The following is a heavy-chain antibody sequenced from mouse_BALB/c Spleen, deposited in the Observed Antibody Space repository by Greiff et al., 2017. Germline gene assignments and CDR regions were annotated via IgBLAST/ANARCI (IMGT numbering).Heavy chain of an antibody. CDR3: AVDYDWGYYAMDY. CDR2: INPYNDGT. Sequence: EVQGVESGPELVKPGASVKMSCKASGYTFTSYVMHWVKQKPGQGLEWIGYINPYNDGTKYNEKFKGKATLTSDKSSSTAYMELSSLTSEDSAVYYCAVDYDWGYYAMDYWGQGTSVTVSS. J-gene: IGHJ4*01. V-gene: IGHV1-14*01. CDR1: GYTFTSYV. D-gene: IGHD2-4*01.